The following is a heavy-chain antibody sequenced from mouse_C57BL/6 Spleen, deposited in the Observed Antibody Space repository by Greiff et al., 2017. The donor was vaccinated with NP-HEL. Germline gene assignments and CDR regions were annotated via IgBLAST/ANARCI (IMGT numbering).Heavy chain of an antibody. V-gene: IGHV1-59*01. Sequence: QVQLQQPGAELVRPGTSVKLSCKASGYTFTSYWMHWVKQRPGQGLEWIGVIDPSDSYTNYNQKFKGKATLTVDTSSSTAYMQLSSLTSEDSAVYYCANGSPYYYAMDYWGQGTSVTVSS. CDR2: IDPSDSYT. CDR3: ANGSPYYYAMDY. CDR1: GYTFTSYW. J-gene: IGHJ4*01. D-gene: IGHD1-1*01.